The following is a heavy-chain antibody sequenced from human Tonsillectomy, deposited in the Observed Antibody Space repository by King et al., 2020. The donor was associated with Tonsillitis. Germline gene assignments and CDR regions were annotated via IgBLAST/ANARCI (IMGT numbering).Heavy chain of an antibody. CDR3: ARKFIRSWDAGY. Sequence: VQLVESGGGLVQPGGSLRLSCAASGFTFSSYSMNWVRQAPGKGLEWVSYISVGSSDTYYADSVKGRFTISRDNAKNSLYLEMSSLRDEDTAVYYCARKFIRSWDAGYWGQGTLVTVSS. V-gene: IGHV3-48*02. D-gene: IGHD1-26*01. J-gene: IGHJ4*02. CDR1: GFTFSSYS. CDR2: ISVGSSDT.